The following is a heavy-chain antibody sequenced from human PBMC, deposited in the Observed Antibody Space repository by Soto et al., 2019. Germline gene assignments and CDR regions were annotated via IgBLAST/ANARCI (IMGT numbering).Heavy chain of an antibody. D-gene: IGHD3-22*01. J-gene: IGHJ5*02. Sequence: GGSLRLSCAASGFTFSSYAMSWVRQAPGKGLEWVSAISGSGGSTYYADSVKGRFTISRDNSKNTLYLQMNSLRAEDAAVYYCAKDHTMIVVVTTSWFDPWGQGTLVTVSS. CDR1: GFTFSSYA. CDR3: AKDHTMIVVVTTSWFDP. V-gene: IGHV3-23*01. CDR2: ISGSGGST.